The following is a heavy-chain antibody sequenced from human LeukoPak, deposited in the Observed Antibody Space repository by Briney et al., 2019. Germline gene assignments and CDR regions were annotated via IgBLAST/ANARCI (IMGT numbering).Heavy chain of an antibody. V-gene: IGHV3-23*01. J-gene: IGHJ4*02. Sequence: PGGSLRLSRAASGFTFATYGMNWVRQAPGKGLEWISAISDDSTTTYYADSVKGRFTISRDNFKNTLYLQMNSLRAEETAIYYCAKRVPYSTSSVYFDHWGQGTLVTVSS. CDR1: GFTFATYG. CDR2: ISDDSTTT. CDR3: AKRVPYSTSSVYFDH. D-gene: IGHD6-6*01.